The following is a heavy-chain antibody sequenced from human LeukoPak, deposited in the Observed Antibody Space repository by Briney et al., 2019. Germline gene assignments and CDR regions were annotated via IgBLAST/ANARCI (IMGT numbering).Heavy chain of an antibody. Sequence: ASVKVSCKDSGYTCISYDINWVRQATGHPSEWMGWMNPNSGKKGYAQKFQGRVTMNRNISISTAYMELSSLRSEDTAVYYCARGRYSSNRVNDYWGQGTLATVTS. D-gene: IGHD6-13*01. CDR1: GYTCISYD. V-gene: IGHV1-8*01. J-gene: IGHJ4*02. CDR2: MNPNSGKK. CDR3: ARGRYSSNRVNDY.